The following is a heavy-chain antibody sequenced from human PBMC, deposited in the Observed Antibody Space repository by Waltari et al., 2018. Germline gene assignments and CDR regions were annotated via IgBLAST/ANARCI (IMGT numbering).Heavy chain of an antibody. Sequence: EVQVVQSGGGLVQPGGSRRLSCEASRFTLSDFYMDWVRQAPGKGLEWVGRSRDKANSYSTEYAASVEGRFSISRDDSRNSLYLQMNSLKTEDTAMYYCVRAASGLDIWGQGTMVTVSS. J-gene: IGHJ3*02. D-gene: IGHD6-25*01. V-gene: IGHV3-72*01. CDR1: RFTLSDFY. CDR3: VRAASGLDI. CDR2: SRDKANSYST.